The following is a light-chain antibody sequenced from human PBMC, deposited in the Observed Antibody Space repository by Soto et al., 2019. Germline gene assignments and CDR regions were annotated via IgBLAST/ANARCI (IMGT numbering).Light chain of an antibody. CDR2: DAS. V-gene: IGKV3-11*01. CDR3: QQRSNWPRT. CDR1: QSVSSY. Sequence: EIVLTQSPATLSLSPGEGATLSCRASQSVSSYLAWYQQKPGQAPRLLIYDASNRATGIPARFSGSGPGTDFTLTISSLEPEDFAIYYCQQRSNWPRTFGQGTKVEIK. J-gene: IGKJ1*01.